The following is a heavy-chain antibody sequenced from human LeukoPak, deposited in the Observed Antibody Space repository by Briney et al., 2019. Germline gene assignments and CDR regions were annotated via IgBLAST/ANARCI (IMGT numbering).Heavy chain of an antibody. V-gene: IGHV3-23*01. CDR1: GFTFSSSA. Sequence: GGSLRLSCAASGFTFSSSAMSWVRQAPGKGLEWVSTISGSGSGSSTYYADSVKGRFTISRDNSKNTLYLQMNSLRAEDTAVYYCVTVSYDSSGSPDAFDIWGQGTLVTVSS. D-gene: IGHD3-22*01. CDR3: VTVSYDSSGSPDAFDI. CDR2: ISGSGSGSST. J-gene: IGHJ3*02.